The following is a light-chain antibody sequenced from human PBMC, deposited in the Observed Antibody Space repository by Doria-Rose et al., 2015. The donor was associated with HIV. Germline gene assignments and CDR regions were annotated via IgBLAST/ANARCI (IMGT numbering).Light chain of an antibody. J-gene: IGKJ1*01. CDR1: QSFSSTY. V-gene: IGKV3-20*01. CDR2: DGS. CDR3: HQYGTSWT. Sequence: TQSPGTLSLSPGERATLSCRASQSFSSTYLAWYQQNPGQAPSLLIYDGSTRSTSIPDRFSASGSVTDFTLTINRLEPEEFALYYCHQYGTSWTFGQGAKVEI.